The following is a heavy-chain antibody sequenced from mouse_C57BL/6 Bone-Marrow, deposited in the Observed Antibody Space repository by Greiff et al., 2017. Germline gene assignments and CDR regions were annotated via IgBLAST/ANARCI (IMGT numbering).Heavy chain of an antibody. J-gene: IGHJ4*01. CDR1: GFTFTDYY. Sequence: EVLLVESGGGLVQPGGSLSLSCAASGFTFTDYYMSWVRQPPGKALEWLGFIRNKANGYTTEYSASVKGRFTISRDNSQSTLYLQINALRAEDSATDYGASLHWDDDAMYYGGQGTSVTVSS. CDR2: IRNKANGYTT. CDR3: ASLHWDDDAMYY. D-gene: IGHD4-1*01. V-gene: IGHV7-3*01.